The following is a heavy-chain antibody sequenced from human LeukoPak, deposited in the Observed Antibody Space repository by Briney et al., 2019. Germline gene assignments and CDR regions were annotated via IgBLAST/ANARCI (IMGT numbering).Heavy chain of an antibody. CDR2: IKQDGSEK. V-gene: IGHV3-7*01. J-gene: IGHJ4*02. Sequence: PGGSLRLSCVASGFTFSSYWMTWVRQAPGKGLEWVANIKQDGSEKYYVDSVKSRFTISRDDANNSLYLQMNSLRAEDTAVYYCARDRSRSLYWGQGTLVTVSS. CDR3: ARDRSRSLY. CDR1: GFTFSSYW. D-gene: IGHD1-26*01.